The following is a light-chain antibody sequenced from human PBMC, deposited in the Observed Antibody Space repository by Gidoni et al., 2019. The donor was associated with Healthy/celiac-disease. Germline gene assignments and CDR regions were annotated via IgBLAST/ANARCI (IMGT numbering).Light chain of an antibody. Sequence: EIVLTQSPATLSLSPGERATLSCRASQSVSSYLAWYQQKPGQAPRLLIYHASNRATGIPARFSGSGSGTDFTLTISSLEPEDFAVYYCQQRSNWRQITFGQGTRLEIK. CDR1: QSVSSY. J-gene: IGKJ5*01. V-gene: IGKV3-11*01. CDR2: HAS. CDR3: QQRSNWRQIT.